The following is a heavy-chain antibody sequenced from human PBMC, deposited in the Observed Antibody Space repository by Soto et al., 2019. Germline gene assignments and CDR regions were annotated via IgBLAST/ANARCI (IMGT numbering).Heavy chain of an antibody. CDR3: TTDPSAMVQTYYYYYGMDV. CDR2: IKSKTDGGTT. J-gene: IGHJ6*02. V-gene: IGHV3-15*01. Sequence: GGSLRLSCAASGFTFSNAWMSWVRQAPGKXLEWVGRIKSKTDGGTTDYAAPVKGRFTISRDDSRNTLYLQMNSLKTEDTAVYYCTTDPSAMVQTYYYYYGMDVWGQGTTVTVSS. D-gene: IGHD5-18*01. CDR1: GFTFSNAW.